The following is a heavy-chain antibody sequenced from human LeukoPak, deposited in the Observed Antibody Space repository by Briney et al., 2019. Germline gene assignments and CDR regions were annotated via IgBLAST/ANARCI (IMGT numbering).Heavy chain of an antibody. D-gene: IGHD3-10*01. CDR2: IYYNGIS. J-gene: IGHJ4*02. CDR1: GGSISGYY. V-gene: IGHV4-59*01. Sequence: SETLSLTCTVSGGSISGYYWSWIRQPPGKGLEWIAYIYYNGISNYNPSLKSRVIISVDSSKNQFSLKLTSVTAADTAVYYCAPMVRGVIIKWGQGTLVTVSS. CDR3: APMVRGVIIK.